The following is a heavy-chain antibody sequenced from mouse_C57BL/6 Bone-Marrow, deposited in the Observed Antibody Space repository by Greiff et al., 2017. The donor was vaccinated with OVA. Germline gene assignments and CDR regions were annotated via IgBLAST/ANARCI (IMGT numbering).Heavy chain of an antibody. CDR1: GYAFSSYW. Sequence: LQESGAELVKPGASVKISCKASGYAFSSYWMNWVKQRPGKGLEWIGQIYPGDGDTNYNGKFKGKATLTADKSSSTAYMQLSSLTSEDSAVYFCARIYYYGSSPDYWGQGTTLTVSS. CDR2: IYPGDGDT. CDR3: ARIYYYGSSPDY. D-gene: IGHD1-1*01. V-gene: IGHV1-80*01. J-gene: IGHJ2*01.